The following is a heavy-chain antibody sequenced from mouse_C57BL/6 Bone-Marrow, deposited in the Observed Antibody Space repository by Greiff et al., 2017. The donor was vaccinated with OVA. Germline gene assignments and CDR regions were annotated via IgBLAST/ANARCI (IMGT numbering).Heavy chain of an antibody. CDR3: ARVARRGNYPDY. CDR2: IYPGDGDT. Sequence: VQLQQSGPELVKPGASVKISCKASGYAFSSSWMNWVKQRPGKGLEWIGRIYPGDGDTNYNGKFKGKATLTADKSSSTAYMQLSSLTSEDSAVYFCARVARRGNYPDYWGQGTSVTVSS. CDR1: GYAFSSSW. V-gene: IGHV1-82*01. D-gene: IGHD2-1*01. J-gene: IGHJ4*01.